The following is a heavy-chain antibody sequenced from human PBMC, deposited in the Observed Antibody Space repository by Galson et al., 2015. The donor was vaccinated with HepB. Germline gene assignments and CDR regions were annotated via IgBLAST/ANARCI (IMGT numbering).Heavy chain of an antibody. CDR3: VRVRSGWRIDY. V-gene: IGHV1-8*01. J-gene: IGHJ4*02. CDR1: GYTFTSYD. Sequence: SVKVSCKASGYTFTSYDITWVRQATGQGLEWMGWMNPNSGNRGYAEKFQGRVTMTRNTSIRTAYMELSSLRSEDTAVYYCVRVRSGWRIDYWGQGSLVTVSS. D-gene: IGHD6-19*01. CDR2: MNPNSGNR.